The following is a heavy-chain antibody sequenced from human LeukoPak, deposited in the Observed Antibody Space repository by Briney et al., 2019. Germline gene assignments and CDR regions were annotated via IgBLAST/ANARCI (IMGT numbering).Heavy chain of an antibody. CDR3: ARDSDTAMVTDYYYYMDV. V-gene: IGHV3-21*01. CDR2: ISSSSSYI. D-gene: IGHD5-18*01. CDR1: GFTFCSYS. Sequence: GGFLRPSCAASGFTFCSYSMNWGCQAPGKGLEWVSSISSSSSYIYYADSVKGRFTISRDNAKNSLYLQMNSLRAEDTAVYYCARDSDTAMVTDYYYYMDVWGKGTTVTVSS. J-gene: IGHJ6*03.